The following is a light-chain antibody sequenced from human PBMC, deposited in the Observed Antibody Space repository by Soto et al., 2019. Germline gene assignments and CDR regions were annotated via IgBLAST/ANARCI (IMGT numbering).Light chain of an antibody. CDR1: QSVSSSY. Sequence: DIVLTQSPGTLSLSPGERATLSCRASQSVSSSYLAWYQQKPGQAPRLLMYGISRRATGIPDRFSGSGSGTDFTLTITRLEPEDFAVYYCQQYVTSSPRTFGQGTKVDI. CDR2: GIS. CDR3: QQYVTSSPRT. V-gene: IGKV3-20*01. J-gene: IGKJ1*01.